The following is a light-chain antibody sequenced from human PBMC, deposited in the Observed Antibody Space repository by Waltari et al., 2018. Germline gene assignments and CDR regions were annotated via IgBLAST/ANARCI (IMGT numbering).Light chain of an antibody. CDR2: EVR. V-gene: IGLV2-14*01. Sequence: QSALTQPASVSGSPGQSITISCTGTSSDVGGYKYVSWYQHHPGKAPKLMRYEVRKRPSGVSNRFAGSKSGYTASLTISGLQSEDEADYYCTSYTSSSSSAYVVFGGGTKLTVL. J-gene: IGLJ2*01. CDR1: SSDVGGYKY. CDR3: TSYTSSSSSAYVV.